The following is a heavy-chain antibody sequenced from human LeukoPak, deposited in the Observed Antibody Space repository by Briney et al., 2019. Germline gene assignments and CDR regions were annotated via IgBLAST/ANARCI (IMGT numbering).Heavy chain of an antibody. J-gene: IGHJ6*02. CDR1: GGSFSGYY. Sequence: PSETLSLTCAVYGGSFSGYYWSWIRQPPGKGLEWIGEINHSGSTNYNPSLKSRVTISVDTSKSQFSLKLSSVTAADTAVYYCARAYYGLDVWGQGTTVTVSS. V-gene: IGHV4-34*01. CDR3: ARAYYGLDV. CDR2: INHSGST.